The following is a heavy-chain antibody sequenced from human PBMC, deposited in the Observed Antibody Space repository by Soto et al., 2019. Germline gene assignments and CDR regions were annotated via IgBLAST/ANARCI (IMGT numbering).Heavy chain of an antibody. CDR2: INHSGGT. D-gene: IGHD1-26*01. CDR3: ARLRWEKPWVVDY. J-gene: IGHJ4*02. Sequence: QVQLQQWGAGLLKPSETLSLTCAVYGGSFSGYYWSWIRQPPVKGLEWIGEINHSGGTNYNPSLKSRVTISVDTSKNQFSLKLSSVTAADTAVFYCARLRWEKPWVVDYWGQGTLVTVSS. CDR1: GGSFSGYY. V-gene: IGHV4-34*02.